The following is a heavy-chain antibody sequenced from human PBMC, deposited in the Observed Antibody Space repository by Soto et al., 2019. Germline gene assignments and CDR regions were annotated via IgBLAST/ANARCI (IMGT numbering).Heavy chain of an antibody. CDR1: GGSISSGGYY. Sequence: QVQLQESGPGLVKPSQTLSLTCTVSGGSISSGGYYWSWIRQHPGKGLEWIGYIHYSGSTYYNPSPKRRVTISVDTSKNQFSLKLSSVTAADTAVYYCARVFGRDYFDYWGQGTLVTVSS. CDR2: IHYSGST. D-gene: IGHD3-10*01. V-gene: IGHV4-31*03. J-gene: IGHJ4*02. CDR3: ARVFGRDYFDY.